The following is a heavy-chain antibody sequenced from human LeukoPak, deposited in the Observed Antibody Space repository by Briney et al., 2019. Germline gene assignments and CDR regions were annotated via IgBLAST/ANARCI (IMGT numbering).Heavy chain of an antibody. CDR3: ASLVNFRHHSGNAFDI. CDR1: GFTFSSYS. D-gene: IGHD1-26*01. Sequence: GGSLRLSCAASGFTFSSYSMNWVGQAPGKGLEWVSSISSSSSYIYYADSVKGRFTISRDNAKNSLYLQMNSLRAEDTAVYYCASLVNFRHHSGNAFDIWGQGTMVTVSS. J-gene: IGHJ3*02. V-gene: IGHV3-21*01. CDR2: ISSSSSYI.